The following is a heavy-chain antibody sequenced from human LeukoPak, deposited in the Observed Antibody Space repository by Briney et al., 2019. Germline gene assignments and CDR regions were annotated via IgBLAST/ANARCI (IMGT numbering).Heavy chain of an antibody. CDR2: INHSGST. Sequence: SETLSLTCAVYGGSFSGYYWSWIRQPPGKGLEWIGEINHSGSTNYNPSLKSRVTISVDTSKNQFSLKLSSVTAADTAVYYCARGRTYYDFWSGYYSIYYFDYWGQGTLATVSS. CDR3: ARGRTYYDFWSGYYSIYYFDY. D-gene: IGHD3-3*01. J-gene: IGHJ4*02. CDR1: GGSFSGYY. V-gene: IGHV4-34*01.